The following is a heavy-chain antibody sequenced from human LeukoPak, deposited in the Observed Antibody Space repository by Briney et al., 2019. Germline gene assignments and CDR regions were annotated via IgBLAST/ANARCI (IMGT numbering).Heavy chain of an antibody. J-gene: IGHJ3*02. CDR3: ARHRTYYYDSSAYPRGDAFDI. CDR1: GYSFTSYW. V-gene: IGHV5-51*01. CDR2: IYPGDSDT. Sequence: GASLKISCKGSGYSFTSYWIGWVRQLPGKGLEWMGIIYPGDSDTRYSPSLQGQVTISADKSISTAYLQWSSLKASDTAMYYCARHRTYYYDSSAYPRGDAFDIWGQGAMVTVSS. D-gene: IGHD3-22*01.